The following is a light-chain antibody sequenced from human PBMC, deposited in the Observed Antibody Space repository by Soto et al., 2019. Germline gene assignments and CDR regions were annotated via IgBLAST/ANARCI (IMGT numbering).Light chain of an antibody. CDR1: QSVTTY. CDR2: DAS. V-gene: IGKV3-11*01. J-gene: IGKJ5*01. Sequence: EVLLTQSPATLSLSPGETATLFCSASQSVTTYLAWYQQKPGQPPRLLIYDASNRATGIPDRFSGSGSGTDFTLTLSSLEPEDSAVYYCQQRNVWPPVTFGQGTRLEIK. CDR3: QQRNVWPPVT.